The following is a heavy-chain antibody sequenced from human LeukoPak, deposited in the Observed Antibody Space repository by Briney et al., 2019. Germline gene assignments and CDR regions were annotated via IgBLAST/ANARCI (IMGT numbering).Heavy chain of an antibody. D-gene: IGHD6-19*01. V-gene: IGHV4-39*01. J-gene: IGHJ3*02. CDR2: IYYNGNT. Sequence: SETLSLTCNVSGGSIGGHTFYWDWIRQPPGKGLEWIATIYYNGNTFYNPSLKSRVAISIDMSKSQFSLHLSSVTAADTAIYYCARLTAMAGHRGAFDIWGPGTMVTVSS. CDR3: ARLTAMAGHRGAFDI. CDR1: GGSIGGHTFY.